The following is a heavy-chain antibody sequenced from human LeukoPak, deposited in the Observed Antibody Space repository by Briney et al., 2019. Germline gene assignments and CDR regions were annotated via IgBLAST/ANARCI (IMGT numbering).Heavy chain of an antibody. CDR3: ARDTGYSYGN. Sequence: PSETLSLTCAVSGFSITSGYYWGWIRPPPGKGLEWIGTMYHSGSTYDNPSLQSRVTISADTSNNQFSLKLSAVTAADTAVYYCARDTGYSYGNWGQGTLVTVSS. D-gene: IGHD5-18*01. CDR1: GFSITSGYY. J-gene: IGHJ4*02. V-gene: IGHV4-38-2*02. CDR2: MYHSGST.